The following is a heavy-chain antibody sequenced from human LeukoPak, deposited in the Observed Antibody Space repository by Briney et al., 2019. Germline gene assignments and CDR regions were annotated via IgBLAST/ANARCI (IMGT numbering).Heavy chain of an antibody. V-gene: IGHV3-21*01. D-gene: IGHD4-17*01. CDR3: AKRPSDYGDYVTYFDY. J-gene: IGHJ4*02. CDR1: GFSFSSYS. Sequence: GGSLRLSCAASGFSFSSYSMNWVRQAPGKGLEWVSSISSGSGYIYFADSVKGRFTISRDNAKNSLYLQMNSLRDEDTAVYYCAKRPSDYGDYVTYFDYWGQGTLVTVSS. CDR2: ISSGSGYI.